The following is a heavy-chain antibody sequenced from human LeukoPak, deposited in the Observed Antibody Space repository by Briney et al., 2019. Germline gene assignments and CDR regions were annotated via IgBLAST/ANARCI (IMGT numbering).Heavy chain of an antibody. CDR3: ARDSCSSTSCYHTPHYYYGMDV. V-gene: IGHV6-1*01. CDR2: TYYRSKWYN. D-gene: IGHD2-2*01. Sequence: SQTLSLTYAISGDSVSNNSAAWNWLRQSPSRGLEWLGSTYYRSKWYNDYAVSVKSQITINPDTSKNQFSLQLNSVTPEDTAVYYCARDSCSSTSCYHTPHYYYGMDVWGQGTTVTVSS. CDR1: GDSVSNNSAA. J-gene: IGHJ6*02.